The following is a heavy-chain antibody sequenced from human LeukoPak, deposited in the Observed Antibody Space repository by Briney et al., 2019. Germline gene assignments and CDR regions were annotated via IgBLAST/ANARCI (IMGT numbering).Heavy chain of an antibody. Sequence: GGSLRLSCAASGFTFSDHYMTWIRQAPGKGLEWVSHISTSSSTIYYADSVQGRFTISRDNAKNSLFLQMNSLRAEDTAVYYCARERGVVTTNNAFDIWGHGTMVTVSS. CDR1: GFTFSDHY. CDR3: ARERGVVTTNNAFDI. CDR2: ISTSSSTI. D-gene: IGHD2-21*02. J-gene: IGHJ3*02. V-gene: IGHV3-11*01.